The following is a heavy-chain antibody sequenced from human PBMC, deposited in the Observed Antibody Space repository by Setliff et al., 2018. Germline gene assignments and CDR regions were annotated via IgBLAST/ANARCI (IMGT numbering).Heavy chain of an antibody. V-gene: IGHV4-61*09. D-gene: IGHD3-10*01. CDR1: GASISSGSYY. CDR3: ARESATIGEFPLYYFDK. CDR2: FHTGGAT. Sequence: SETLSLTCTVSGASISSGSYYWSWIRQSAGRGLEWIGHFHTGGATDYNLSLKSRVTISLDSSKNQFSLRLSSVTAADAAVYFCARESATIGEFPLYYFDKWGQGIPVTVSS. J-gene: IGHJ4*02.